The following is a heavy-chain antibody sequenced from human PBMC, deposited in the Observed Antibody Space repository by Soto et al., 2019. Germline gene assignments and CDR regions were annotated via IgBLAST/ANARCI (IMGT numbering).Heavy chain of an antibody. V-gene: IGHV5-10-1*01. D-gene: IGHD3-10*01. CDR1: GYSFTSYW. CDR2: IDPSDSYT. J-gene: IGHJ6*02. Sequence: PGESLKISCKGSGYSFTSYWISWVRQMPGKGLEWMGRIDPSDSYTNYSPSFQGHVTISADKSISTAYLQWSSLKASVTAMYYCARRGDGYNPLSYYYGMDVWGQGTTVTVSS. CDR3: ARRGDGYNPLSYYYGMDV.